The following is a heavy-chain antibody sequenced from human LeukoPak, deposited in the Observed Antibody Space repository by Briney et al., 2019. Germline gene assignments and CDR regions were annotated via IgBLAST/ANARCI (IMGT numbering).Heavy chain of an antibody. CDR3: AKDVKRAPLIAARLYYYGTDV. CDR2: ISGSGGST. J-gene: IGHJ6*02. D-gene: IGHD6-6*01. V-gene: IGHV3-23*01. Sequence: GGSLRLSCAASGFTFSSYAMSWVRQAPGKGLEWVSAISGSGGSTYYADSVKGRFTISRDNSKNTLYLQMNSLRAEDTAVYYCAKDVKRAPLIAARLYYYGTDVWGQGTTVTVSS. CDR1: GFTFSSYA.